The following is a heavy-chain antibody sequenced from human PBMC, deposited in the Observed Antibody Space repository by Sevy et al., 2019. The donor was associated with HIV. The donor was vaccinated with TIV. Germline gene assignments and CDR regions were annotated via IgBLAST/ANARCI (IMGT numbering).Heavy chain of an antibody. V-gene: IGHV3-21*01. CDR3: ARDGSWAFDI. CDR2: ISSSSSYI. Sequence: GGSLRLSCAASGFTFSSYSMNWVRQAPGKGLGWVSSISSSSSYIYYADSVKGRFTISRDNAKNSLYLQMNSLRAEDTAVYYCARDGSWAFDIWGQGTMVTVSS. CDR1: GFTFSSYS. J-gene: IGHJ3*02.